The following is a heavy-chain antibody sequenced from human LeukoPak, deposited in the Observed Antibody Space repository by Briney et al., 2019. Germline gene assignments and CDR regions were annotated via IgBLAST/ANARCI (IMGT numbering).Heavy chain of an antibody. CDR3: ARAKHYCSSTSCKYFDY. CDR1: GGSISSYY. V-gene: IGHV4-59*01. J-gene: IGHJ4*02. D-gene: IGHD2-2*01. Sequence: SETLSLTCTVSGGSISSYYWSWIRQPPGKGLEWIGYIYYSGSTNYNPSLKSRVTISVDTSKNQFSLKLSSVTAADTAVYYCARAKHYCSSTSCKYFDYWGQGTLSPSPQ. CDR2: IYYSGST.